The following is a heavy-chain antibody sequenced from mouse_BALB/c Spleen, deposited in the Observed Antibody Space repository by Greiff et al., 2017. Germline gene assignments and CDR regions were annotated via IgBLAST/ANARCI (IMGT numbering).Heavy chain of an antibody. Sequence: EVHLVESGGGLVQPGGSMKLSCVASGFTFSSYWMSWVRQSPEKGLEWVAEIRLKSDNYATHYAESVKGKFTISRDDSKSRLYLQMNSLRAEDTGIYYCTDQRYAYWGQGTLVTVSA. CDR2: IRLKSDNYAT. CDR3: TDQRYAY. V-gene: IGHV6-3*01. D-gene: IGHD1-1*01. J-gene: IGHJ3*01. CDR1: GFTFSSYW.